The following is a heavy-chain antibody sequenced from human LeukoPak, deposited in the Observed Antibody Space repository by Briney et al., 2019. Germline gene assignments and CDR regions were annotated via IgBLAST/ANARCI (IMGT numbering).Heavy chain of an antibody. CDR1: GGSFSGYY. J-gene: IGHJ4*02. D-gene: IGHD5-18*01. CDR3: ARARGYSYGYPDY. Sequence: SETLSLTCAVYGGSFSGYYWSWIRQSPGKGLEWIGEINHFGSTNYNPSLKSRVTISVDTSKNQFSLNLSSVTAADTAVYYCARARGYSYGYPDYWGQGTLVTVSS. CDR2: INHFGST. V-gene: IGHV4-34*01.